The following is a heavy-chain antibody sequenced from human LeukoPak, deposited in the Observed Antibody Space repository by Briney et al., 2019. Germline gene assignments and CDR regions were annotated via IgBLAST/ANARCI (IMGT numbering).Heavy chain of an antibody. J-gene: IGHJ6*02. D-gene: IGHD3-3*01. V-gene: IGHV3-30*03. Sequence: PGGSLRLSCAASGFTFSSYGMHWVRQAPGKGLEWVAVISYDGSNKYYADSVKGRFTISRDNSKNTLYLQMNSLRAEDTAVYYCARDGLTHTYYDFWSGYNYYYYGMDVWGQGTTVTVSS. CDR2: ISYDGSNK. CDR3: ARDGLTHTYYDFWSGYNYYYYGMDV. CDR1: GFTFSSYG.